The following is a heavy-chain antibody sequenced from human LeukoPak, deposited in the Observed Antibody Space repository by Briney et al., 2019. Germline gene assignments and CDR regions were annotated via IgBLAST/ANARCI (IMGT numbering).Heavy chain of an antibody. J-gene: IGHJ4*02. Sequence: PGGSLRLSCAASGFTFSSYWMHWVRQAPGKGLVWVSRINSDGGGTSYADSVKGRFTISRDNAENTLHLQMNSPRAEDTAVYYCARVPYQVGGWYGVGFDYWGQGTLVTVSS. V-gene: IGHV3-74*01. CDR2: INSDGGGT. D-gene: IGHD6-19*01. CDR3: ARVPYQVGGWYGVGFDY. CDR1: GFTFSSYW.